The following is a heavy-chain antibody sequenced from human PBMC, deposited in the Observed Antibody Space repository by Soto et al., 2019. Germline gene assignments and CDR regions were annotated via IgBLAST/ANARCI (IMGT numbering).Heavy chain of an antibody. J-gene: IGHJ4*02. V-gene: IGHV1-18*04. D-gene: IGHD4-17*01. CDR3: ARSDYYEDTGTFEN. CDR1: GYSLSDFG. Sequence: QVHLVQAGGELKKPGASVKVSCKASGYSLSDFGITWVRQAPGQVLEWMGWISGKNGNTNYAQKVQGRVTLTADTSTSTAYMEMSALKSDDTGIYDCARSDYYEDTGTFENWGQGTPVTVSS. CDR2: ISGKNGNT.